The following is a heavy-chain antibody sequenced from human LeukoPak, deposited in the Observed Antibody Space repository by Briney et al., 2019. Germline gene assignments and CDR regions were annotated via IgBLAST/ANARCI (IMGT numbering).Heavy chain of an antibody. V-gene: IGHV3-21*01. D-gene: IGHD3-3*01. Sequence: GGSLRLSCAASGFTFSSYSMNWVRQAPGKGLEWVSSISSSSSYIYYADSLKGRFTISRDNAKNSLYLQMNSLRAEDTTVYYCAITIFGVVQPIPYYWGQGTLVTVSS. CDR3: AITIFGVVQPIPYY. CDR1: GFTFSSYS. J-gene: IGHJ4*02. CDR2: ISSSSSYI.